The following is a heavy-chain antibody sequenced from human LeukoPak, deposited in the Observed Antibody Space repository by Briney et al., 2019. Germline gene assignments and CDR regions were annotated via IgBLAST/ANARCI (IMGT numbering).Heavy chain of an antibody. J-gene: IGHJ5*02. CDR1: GGSISSYY. Sequence: PSETLSLTCTVSGGSISSYYWSWIRQPPGKGLEWIGYIYHSGSTYYNPSLKSRVTISVDRSKNQFSLKLSSVTAADTAVYYCARVSGYGSGSYSMGGWFDPWGQGTLVTVSS. D-gene: IGHD3-10*01. CDR3: ARVSGYGSGSYSMGGWFDP. CDR2: IYHSGST. V-gene: IGHV4-59*12.